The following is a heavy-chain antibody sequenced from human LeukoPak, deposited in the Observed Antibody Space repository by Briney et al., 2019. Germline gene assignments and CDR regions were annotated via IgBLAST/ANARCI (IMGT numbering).Heavy chain of an antibody. CDR1: GGSFSGYY. J-gene: IGHJ2*01. CDR2: INHSGST. D-gene: IGHD4-17*01. Sequence: SETLSLTCAVYGGSFSGYYWSWIRQPPGKGLEWIGEINHSGSTNYNPSLKSRVTISVDTSKNQFSLKLSSVTAADTAVYYCAREPYGDYAAYWYFDLWGRGTLVTVSS. CDR3: AREPYGDYAAYWYFDL. V-gene: IGHV4-34*01.